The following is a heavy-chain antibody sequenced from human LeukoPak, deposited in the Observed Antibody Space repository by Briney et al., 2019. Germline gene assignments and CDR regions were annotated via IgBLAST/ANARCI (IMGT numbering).Heavy chain of an antibody. CDR3: AKDSPRIVVVPAARSFDP. Sequence: GGSLRLSCAASGFTFSSYGMHWVRQAPGKGLEWVAVISYDGSNKYYADSVKGRFTISRDNSKNTLYLQMNSLRAEDTAVYYCAKDSPRIVVVPAARSFDPWGQGTLVTVSS. D-gene: IGHD2-2*01. V-gene: IGHV3-30*18. J-gene: IGHJ5*02. CDR1: GFTFSSYG. CDR2: ISYDGSNK.